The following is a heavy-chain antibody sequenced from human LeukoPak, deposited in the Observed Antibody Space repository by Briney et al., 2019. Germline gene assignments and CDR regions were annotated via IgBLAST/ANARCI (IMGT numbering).Heavy chain of an antibody. CDR3: AKSLNSGTYYFDY. Sequence: GGSPRLSCAASGFTFSSYAMSWIRQAPGKGLEWVAAISGSGGSILYADSVRGRLTISRDNSKNTLYLQINSLRAEDTAVYYCAKSLNSGTYYFDYWGQGTLVTVSS. V-gene: IGHV3-23*01. D-gene: IGHD1-26*01. CDR2: ISGSGGSI. CDR1: GFTFSSYA. J-gene: IGHJ4*02.